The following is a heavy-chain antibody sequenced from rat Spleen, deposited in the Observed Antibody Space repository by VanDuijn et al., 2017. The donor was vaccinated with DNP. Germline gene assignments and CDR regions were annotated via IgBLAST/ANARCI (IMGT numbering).Heavy chain of an antibody. CDR2: ITPDGSIT. CDR3: VSGGPGINQGNWFTY. Sequence: EVQLVESGGGPVQPGRSLKLSCVASGFTFSKSAMAWVRQAPTEGLEWVASITPDGSITYYPDRVKGRFMISKDDVKNTGHLQMNNLRSEDTAMYYCVSGGPGINQGNWFTYWGQGTLVTVSS. D-gene: IGHD1-4*01. J-gene: IGHJ3*01. V-gene: IGHV5-29*01. CDR1: GFTFSKSA.